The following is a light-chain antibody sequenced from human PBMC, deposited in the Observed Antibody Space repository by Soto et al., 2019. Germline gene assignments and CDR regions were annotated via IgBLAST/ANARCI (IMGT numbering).Light chain of an antibody. Sequence: QSALTQPASVSGSPGQSITISCTGTSSDVGGYNYVSWYQHHPGKAPKLMIYDVTNRPSGVSNRFSGSKSGNTASLTISGLQAEDEADYYCTSYTTRGPYVVFGGGTKLTVL. J-gene: IGLJ2*01. CDR3: TSYTTRGPYVV. CDR2: DVT. CDR1: SSDVGGYNY. V-gene: IGLV2-14*03.